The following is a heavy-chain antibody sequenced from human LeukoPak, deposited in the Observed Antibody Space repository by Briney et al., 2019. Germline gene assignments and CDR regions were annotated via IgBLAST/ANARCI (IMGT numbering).Heavy chain of an antibody. V-gene: IGHV3-30-3*01. D-gene: IGHD3-16*01. CDR3: ARVPYDSGTYDY. Sequence: GGSLRLSCAASGFTLSSNGMYWVRQAPGKGLEWVAVISSDGNTRNYADSVKGRFTISRDNSKNTMYLQMDSLRTEDTAVYYCARVPYDSGTYDYWGQGILVIVSS. J-gene: IGHJ4*02. CDR1: GFTLSSNG. CDR2: ISSDGNTR.